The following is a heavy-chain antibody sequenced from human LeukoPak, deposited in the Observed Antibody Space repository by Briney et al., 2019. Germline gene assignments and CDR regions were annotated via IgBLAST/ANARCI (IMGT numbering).Heavy chain of an antibody. CDR3: AKQRRDGYNYFDY. CDR2: IYYSEST. Sequence: PSETLSLTCTVSGDSISSSRYYWGWIRHPPGKGLEWIGNIYYSESTYYNPSLKSRVTISVDTSKNQFSLKLSSVTAADTAVYYCAKQRRDGYNYFDYWGQGTLVTVSS. D-gene: IGHD5-24*01. J-gene: IGHJ4*02. CDR1: GDSISSSRYY. V-gene: IGHV4-39*01.